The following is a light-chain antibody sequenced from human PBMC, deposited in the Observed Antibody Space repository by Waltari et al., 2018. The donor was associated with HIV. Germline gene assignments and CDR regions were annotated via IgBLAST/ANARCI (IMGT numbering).Light chain of an antibody. J-gene: IGLJ2*01. CDR3: GTWDNSLGAGV. CDR2: DNT. CDR1: RTNMPNNG. Sequence: QSVLTQPPSASATPGKKVTISCSGTRTNMPNNGVSWYQLLPGTAPKLLIYDNTKRPSGIPDRFSGSKSGTSATLAITGLLTGDEADYYCGTWDNSLGAGVFGGGTTVTVL. V-gene: IGLV1-51*01.